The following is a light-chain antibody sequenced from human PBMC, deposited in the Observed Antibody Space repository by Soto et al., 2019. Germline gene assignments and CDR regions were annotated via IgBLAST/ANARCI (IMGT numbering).Light chain of an antibody. CDR2: AAC. CDR1: QSISNS. CDR3: QQSHSIPFT. J-gene: IGKJ3*01. V-gene: IGKV1-39*01. Sequence: DIQMTQSPSSLSASVGDRVTITCRATQSISNSLNWYQHKPGEAPKLLMYAACTLQSGVPSRFSCGGSGTDFTLTISSLQPEDFATYFCQQSHSIPFTFGPGTKVDIE.